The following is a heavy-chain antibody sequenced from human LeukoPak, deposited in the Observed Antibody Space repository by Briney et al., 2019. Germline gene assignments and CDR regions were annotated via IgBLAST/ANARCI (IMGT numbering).Heavy chain of an antibody. J-gene: IGHJ4*02. CDR3: ARRSSESFDF. D-gene: IGHD3-22*01. CDR1: GGSISSYY. CDR2: IYYNGRA. V-gene: IGHV4-59*08. Sequence: SETLSLTCTVSGGSISSYYWAWIRHPPRKGLEWIGYIYYNGRATYNPSLKSRVTISVDTSKNQFSLKLSSVTAADTAVYYCARRSSESFDFWGQGTLVTVSS.